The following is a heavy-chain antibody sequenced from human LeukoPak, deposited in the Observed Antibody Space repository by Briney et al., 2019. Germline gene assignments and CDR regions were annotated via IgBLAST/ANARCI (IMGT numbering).Heavy chain of an antibody. J-gene: IGHJ4*02. Sequence: GGSLRLSCAASGFTFSTYWLSWVRQAPGKGLEWVANIKEDGSEKYYGDSVKGRFTISRDNAKNSLYLQMNSLRAEDTAVYYCARDSSGYQWGQGTLVTVSS. CDR3: ARDSSGYQ. V-gene: IGHV3-7*01. D-gene: IGHD3-22*01. CDR2: IKEDGSEK. CDR1: GFTFSTYW.